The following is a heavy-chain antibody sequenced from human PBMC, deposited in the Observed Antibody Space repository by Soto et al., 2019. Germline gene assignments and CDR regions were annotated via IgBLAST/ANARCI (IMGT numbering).Heavy chain of an antibody. CDR1: GYAFTTSA. J-gene: IGHJ5*02. V-gene: IGHV1-3*01. CDR2: INPATGDT. Sequence: VQSGAEVQKPGASVRISCQASGYAFTTSAIHWVRQAPGQSLEWMGWINPATGDTKYSQNVRGRVTFALDTSATTAYMDLRSLASHDTAVYYCARAAGRSKLLPYYFDPWGQGTLVTVSS. D-gene: IGHD3-10*01. CDR3: ARAAGRSKLLPYYFDP.